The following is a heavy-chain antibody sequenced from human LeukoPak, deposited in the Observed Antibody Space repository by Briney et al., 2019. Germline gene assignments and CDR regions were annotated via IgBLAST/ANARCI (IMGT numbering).Heavy chain of an antibody. CDR2: IRQDGNEK. Sequence: GGSLRLSYAGSGFTFSSYWMSWVRQAPGKGLEWVANIRQDGNEKYYVDSVKGRFTISRDNAKKSLYLQMNSLRAEDTAVYYCATQPAAADVDYWGQGTLVTVSS. CDR3: ATQPAAADVDY. D-gene: IGHD2-2*01. J-gene: IGHJ4*02. V-gene: IGHV3-7*03. CDR1: GFTFSSYW.